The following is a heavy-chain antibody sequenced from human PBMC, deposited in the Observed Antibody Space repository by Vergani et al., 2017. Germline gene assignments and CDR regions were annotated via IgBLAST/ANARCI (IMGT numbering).Heavy chain of an antibody. J-gene: IGHJ4*02. D-gene: IGHD3-22*01. CDR1: GYSFSSYD. Sequence: QVQLVQSGAEVKKPGASVKVSCRASGYSFSSYDISWVRQATGQGLEWMGRIIPIFGTANYAQKFQGRVTITADESTSTAYMELSSLRSEDTAVYYCARGYYYDSSGYREGIFDYWGQGTLVTVSS. CDR3: ARGYYYDSSGYREGIFDY. V-gene: IGHV1-69*18. CDR2: IIPIFGTA.